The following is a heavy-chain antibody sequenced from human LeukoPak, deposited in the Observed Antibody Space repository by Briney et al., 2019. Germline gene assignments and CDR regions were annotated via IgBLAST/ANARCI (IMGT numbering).Heavy chain of an antibody. Sequence: ASVKVSCKASGYTFTGYYMHWVRQAPGQGLEWMGWTNPDSGGTNYAQKFQGRVTMTRDTSISTAYMEVGSLTSDDTAVYYCAVDYGATGGWGQGTPVTVSS. D-gene: IGHD4-17*01. J-gene: IGHJ4*02. CDR3: AVDYGATGG. V-gene: IGHV1-2*02. CDR1: GYTFTGYY. CDR2: TNPDSGGT.